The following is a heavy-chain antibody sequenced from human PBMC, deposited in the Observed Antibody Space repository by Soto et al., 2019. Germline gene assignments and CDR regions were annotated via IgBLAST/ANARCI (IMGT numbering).Heavy chain of an antibody. CDR3: ASHREMYSSSWYYFDY. CDR1: GFTFSSYS. V-gene: IGHV3-21*01. J-gene: IGHJ4*02. CDR2: ISSSSSYI. D-gene: IGHD6-13*01. Sequence: PGGSLRLSCAASGFTFSSYSMNWVRQAPGKGLEWVSSISSSSSYIYYADSVKGRFTISRDNAKNSLYLQMNSLRAEDTAVYYCASHREMYSSSWYYFDYWGQGTLVTVSS.